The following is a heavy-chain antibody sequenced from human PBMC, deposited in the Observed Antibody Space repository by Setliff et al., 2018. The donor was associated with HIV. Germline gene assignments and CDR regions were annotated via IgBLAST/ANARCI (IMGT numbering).Heavy chain of an antibody. CDR2: IRYDGSNK. CDR3: TRGRHYYDSSANYYPGY. Sequence: GGSLRLSCAASGFTFSSYGMHWVRQAPGKGLEWVAFIRYDGSNKYYADSVKGRFTISRDNSKNTLYLQMNSLRAEDTAVYYCTRGRHYYDSSANYYPGYWGQGTLVTVSS. CDR1: GFTFSSYG. D-gene: IGHD3-22*01. V-gene: IGHV3-30*02. J-gene: IGHJ4*02.